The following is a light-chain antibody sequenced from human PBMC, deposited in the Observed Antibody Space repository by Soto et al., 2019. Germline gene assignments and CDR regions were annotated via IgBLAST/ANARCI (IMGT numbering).Light chain of an antibody. CDR1: QGISNY. CDR2: AAS. CDR3: QQYSRAPIT. V-gene: IGKV1-27*01. J-gene: IGKJ5*01. Sequence: DIQMTQSPSSLSASVGDRVTITCRASQGISNYLAWYQQKPGKVPKLLIYAASTLQSGVPSRFSGSGSGTDLTITISRLEPEDSEVYDGQQYSRAPITFGQGTRLEIK.